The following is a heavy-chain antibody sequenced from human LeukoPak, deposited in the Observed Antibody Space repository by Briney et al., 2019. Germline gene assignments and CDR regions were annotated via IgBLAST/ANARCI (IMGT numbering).Heavy chain of an antibody. J-gene: IGHJ5*02. D-gene: IGHD2-15*01. CDR2: ISSSGSTI. CDR1: GFTFSDYY. Sequence: GGSLRLSCAASGFTFSDYYVSWIRQAPGKGLEWVSYISSSGSTIYYADSVKGRFTISRDNAKNSLYLQMNSLRAEDTAVYYCAKRVVAAASWFDPWGQGTLVTVSS. CDR3: AKRVVAAASWFDP. V-gene: IGHV3-11*04.